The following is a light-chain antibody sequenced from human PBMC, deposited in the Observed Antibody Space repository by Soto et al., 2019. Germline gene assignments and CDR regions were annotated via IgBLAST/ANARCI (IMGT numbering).Light chain of an antibody. J-gene: IGKJ5*01. V-gene: IGKV3-11*01. Sequence: VLTQSPATLSLSPGERATLSCRASQSVSSYLAWYQQKPGQAPRLLIYDASNRATGIPARFSGSGSGTDFTLTISSLEPEDFAVYYCQQRSNWPSITFGQGTRLEIK. CDR1: QSVSSY. CDR2: DAS. CDR3: QQRSNWPSIT.